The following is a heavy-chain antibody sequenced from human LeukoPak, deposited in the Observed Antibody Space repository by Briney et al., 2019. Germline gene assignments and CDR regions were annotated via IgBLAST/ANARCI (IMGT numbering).Heavy chain of an antibody. V-gene: IGHV1-69*06. J-gene: IGHJ4*02. D-gene: IGHD4-17*01. CDR3: AREDYGDHQNDY. CDR2: IIPIFGTA. CDR1: GGTFSSYA. Sequence: ASVKVSCKASGGTFSSYAISWVRQAPGQGLEWMGGIIPIFGTANYAQKFQGRVTITADKSTSTAYMELSSLRSEDTAGYYCAREDYGDHQNDYWGQGTLVTVSS.